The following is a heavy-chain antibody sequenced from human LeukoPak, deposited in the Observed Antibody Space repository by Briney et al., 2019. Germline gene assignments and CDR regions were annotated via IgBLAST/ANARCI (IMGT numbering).Heavy chain of an antibody. Sequence: SQTLSLTCAISGDSVSSNSAAWNWIRQSPSRGLEWLGRTYYRSKWYNDYAVSVKSRITINPDTSKNQFSLQLNSVTPEDTAVYYCARGDSSGYYFSPDAFDIWGQGTMVTVSS. CDR3: ARGDSSGYYFSPDAFDI. CDR2: TYYRSKWYN. V-gene: IGHV6-1*01. CDR1: GDSVSSNSAA. J-gene: IGHJ3*02. D-gene: IGHD3-22*01.